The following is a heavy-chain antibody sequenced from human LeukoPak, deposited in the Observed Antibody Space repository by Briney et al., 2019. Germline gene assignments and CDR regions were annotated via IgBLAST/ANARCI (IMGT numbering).Heavy chain of an antibody. D-gene: IGHD1-14*01. V-gene: IGHV4-59*01. CDR3: ARGRVPDGNYYYMGV. J-gene: IGHJ6*03. CDR1: GGSISSYY. CDR2: IYYSGST. Sequence: SETLSLTCTVSGGSISSYYWSWIRQPPGKGLEWIGYIYYSGSTNYNPSLKSRVTISVDTSKNQFSLKLSSVTAADTAVYYCARGRVPDGNYYYMGVWGKGTTVTVSS.